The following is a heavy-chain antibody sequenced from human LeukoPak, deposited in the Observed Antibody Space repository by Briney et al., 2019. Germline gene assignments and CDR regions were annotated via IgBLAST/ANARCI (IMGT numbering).Heavy chain of an antibody. CDR2: IDPNSGDT. D-gene: IGHD1-26*01. J-gene: IGHJ5*02. CDR1: GYTFTGYY. V-gene: IGHV1-2*02. CDR3: ARDNSVGDTAWWFDP. Sequence: ASVKVSCKASGYTFTGYYMHWVRQAPGQGLEWVGWIDPNSGDTNYAQKFQGRLSLTRDMSTSTDYMELSSLRSEDTAVYYCARDNSVGDTAWWFDPWGQGTLVTVSS.